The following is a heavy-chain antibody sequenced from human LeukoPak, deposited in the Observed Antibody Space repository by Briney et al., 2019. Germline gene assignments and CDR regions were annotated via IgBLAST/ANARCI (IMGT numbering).Heavy chain of an antibody. V-gene: IGHV4-4*07. CDR1: GGSISSYY. Sequence: SETLSLTCTVSGGSISSYYWSWIRQPAGKGLEWIGRIYTSGSTNYNPSLKSRVTMSVDTSKNPFSLKLSSVTAADTAVYYCAMGIAAAGIDYWGQGTLVTVSS. J-gene: IGHJ4*02. CDR2: IYTSGST. CDR3: AMGIAAAGIDY. D-gene: IGHD6-13*01.